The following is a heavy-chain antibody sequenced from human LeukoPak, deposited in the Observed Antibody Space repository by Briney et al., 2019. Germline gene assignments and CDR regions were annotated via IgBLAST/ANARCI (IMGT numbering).Heavy chain of an antibody. Sequence: PGGSLRLSCAASGFKFSYYWMTWVRQAPGKGLECLANIKESGSEKYYVDSVKGRFTISRDNADNLVYLQMNSLRVEDTAVYYCARGWGEKGRCRGGTCNNPQFDYWGQGILVTVSS. D-gene: IGHD2-15*01. CDR1: GFKFSYYW. J-gene: IGHJ4*02. V-gene: IGHV3-7*01. CDR2: IKESGSEK. CDR3: ARGWGEKGRCRGGTCNNPQFDY.